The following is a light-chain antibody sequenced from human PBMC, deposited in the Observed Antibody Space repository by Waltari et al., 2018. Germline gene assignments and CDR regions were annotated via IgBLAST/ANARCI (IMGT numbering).Light chain of an antibody. J-gene: IGLJ2*01. CDR2: VTD. Sequence: SSDLTQDPSLSVALGQTVRITCQGDSLRRYYASWYQQRPGQAPILVLYVTDNRPSGIPGRFSGSTSGNTASLTITGAQAEDEADYYCHSRATFSTRLFGAGTRLTV. CDR1: SLRRYY. V-gene: IGLV3-19*01. CDR3: HSRATFSTRL.